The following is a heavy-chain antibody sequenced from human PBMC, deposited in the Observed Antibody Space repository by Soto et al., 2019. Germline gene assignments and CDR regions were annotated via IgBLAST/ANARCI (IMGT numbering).Heavy chain of an antibody. J-gene: IGHJ6*02. V-gene: IGHV3-7*01. Sequence: PGGSLRLSCAASGFTFNTYWMTWVRQAPGKGLEWVANIKQDGNEKYYVDSVKGRFTISRDNAKNSLFLQMNSLRAEDTAVYYCARIELSTSSPGMDVWGQGTTVTVSS. D-gene: IGHD1-1*01. CDR2: IKQDGNEK. CDR3: ARIELSTSSPGMDV. CDR1: GFTFNTYW.